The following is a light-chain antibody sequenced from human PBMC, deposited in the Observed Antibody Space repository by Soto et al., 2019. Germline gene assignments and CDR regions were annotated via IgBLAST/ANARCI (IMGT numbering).Light chain of an antibody. Sequence: EIVMTQSPATLSVSPGERATLSCRASQSVGASLAWYQQKPGHAPSLLIYGASTRAAGISARFSGGGSGTEFTLTISSLQSEDFGIYYCQQYTYWPRTFGQGTKVGIK. CDR2: GAS. CDR1: QSVGAS. V-gene: IGKV3-15*01. J-gene: IGKJ1*01. CDR3: QQYTYWPRT.